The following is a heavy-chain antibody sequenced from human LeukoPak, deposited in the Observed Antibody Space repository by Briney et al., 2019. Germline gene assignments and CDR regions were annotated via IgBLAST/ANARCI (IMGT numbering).Heavy chain of an antibody. CDR2: VYHGGTT. V-gene: IGHV4-30-2*01. Sequence: SETLSLTCAVSGGSISSRDYSWNWIRQPPGKGLEWIGSVYHGGTTYYNPSLKSRVSISEDRSNNQFFLKLSSVTAADTAVYYCARAILYGSGSYWFDYWGQGTLVTVSS. CDR3: ARAILYGSGSYWFDY. J-gene: IGHJ4*02. CDR1: GGSISSRDYS. D-gene: IGHD3-10*01.